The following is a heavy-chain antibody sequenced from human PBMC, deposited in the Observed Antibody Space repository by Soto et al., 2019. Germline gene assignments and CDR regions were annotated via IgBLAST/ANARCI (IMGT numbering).Heavy chain of an antibody. CDR3: ARILGYCSGGSCYSTPLNWFDP. CDR1: GGSISSSSYY. CDR2: IYYSGST. Sequence: SETLSLTCTVSGGSISSSSYYWGWIRQPPGKGLEWIGSIYYSGSTYYNPSLKSRVTISVDTSKNQFSLKLSSVTAADTAVYYCARILGYCSGGSCYSTPLNWFDPWGQGTLVTVSS. D-gene: IGHD2-15*01. J-gene: IGHJ5*02. V-gene: IGHV4-39*01.